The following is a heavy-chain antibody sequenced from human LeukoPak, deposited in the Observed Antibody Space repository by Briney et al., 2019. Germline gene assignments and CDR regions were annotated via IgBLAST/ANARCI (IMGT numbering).Heavy chain of an antibody. CDR3: ARDDSSSYYDY. CDR2: IYYSGST. V-gene: IGHV4-59*01. CDR1: GGSISSYY. D-gene: IGHD3-22*01. Sequence: PSETLSLTCTVSGGSISSYYWSWIRQPPGKGLEWIGYIYYSGSTNYHPSLKGRVTISVDTPKNQFSLKLSSVTAADTAVYYCARDDSSSYYDYWGQGTLVTVSS. J-gene: IGHJ4*02.